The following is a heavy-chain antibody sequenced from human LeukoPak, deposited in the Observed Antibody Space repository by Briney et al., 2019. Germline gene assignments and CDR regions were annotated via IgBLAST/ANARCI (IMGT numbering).Heavy chain of an antibody. V-gene: IGHV3-74*01. CDR2: IDGDGTGA. D-gene: IGHD2-21*02. J-gene: IGHJ4*02. CDR3: AREALCGIDCSLYSDY. Sequence: GGSLRLSCVASGFTFSAYRMHWVRQSPGKGLLWVSRIDGDGTGAVYADSVKGRFTISRDIATNTLYLQMNSVRAEDTAVYYCAREALCGIDCSLYSDYLGRGTLVTVSS. CDR1: GFTFSAYR.